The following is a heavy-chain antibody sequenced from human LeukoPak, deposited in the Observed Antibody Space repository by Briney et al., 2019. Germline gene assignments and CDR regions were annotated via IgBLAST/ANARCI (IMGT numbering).Heavy chain of an antibody. CDR2: ISNSGSTT. Sequence: PGGSQRLSCAASGFTFSSYAMSWVRQVPGKGLEWVSLISNSGSTTYHADSVKGRFTISRDNSKNTLYLQMNSLSAEDSAVYYRAIGGYCAGTNCYIAYWGQGTLVTVSS. D-gene: IGHD2-2*02. CDR1: GFTFSSYA. V-gene: IGHV3-23*01. CDR3: AIGGYCAGTNCYIAY. J-gene: IGHJ4*02.